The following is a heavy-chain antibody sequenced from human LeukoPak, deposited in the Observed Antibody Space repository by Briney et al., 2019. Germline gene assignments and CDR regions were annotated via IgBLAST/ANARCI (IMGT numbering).Heavy chain of an antibody. CDR3: ARTFYRGLTGYYSSPGKPHYFDY. CDR1: GGSFSGYY. CDR2: INHSGST. V-gene: IGHV4-34*01. J-gene: IGHJ4*02. D-gene: IGHD3-9*01. Sequence: PSETLSLTCAVYGGSFSGYYWSWIRQPPGKGLEWIGEINHSGSTNYNPSLKSRVTISVDTSKNQFSLKLSSVTAADTAVYYCARTFYRGLTGYYSSPGKPHYFDYWGQGTLVTVSS.